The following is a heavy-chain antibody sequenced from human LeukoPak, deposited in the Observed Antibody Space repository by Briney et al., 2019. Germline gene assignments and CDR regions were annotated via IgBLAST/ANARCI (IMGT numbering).Heavy chain of an antibody. V-gene: IGHV1-18*01. J-gene: IGHJ3*02. CDR3: ARGPTFSYSSSWGDAFDI. D-gene: IGHD6-13*01. CDR2: ISAYNGNT. Sequence: ASVKVSCKASGYTFTSYGISWVRQAPGQGLEWMGWISAYNGNTNYAQKLQGRVTMTTDTSTSTAYMELRSLRSDDTAVYYCARGPTFSYSSSWGDAFDIWGQGTMVTASS. CDR1: GYTFTSYG.